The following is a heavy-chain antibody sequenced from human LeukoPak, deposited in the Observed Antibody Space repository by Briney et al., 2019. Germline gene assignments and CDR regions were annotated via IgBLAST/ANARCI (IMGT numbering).Heavy chain of an antibody. V-gene: IGHV1-46*01. CDR3: ARDSESGTTSGFDY. CDR2: INPSAGST. Sequence: ASVKVSCKASGYTFTTYYMHWVRQAPGQGLEWMGIINPSAGSTSYAQKLQGRVTMTTDTSTSTAYMELRSLRSDDTAVYYCARDSESGTTSGFDYWGQGTLVTVSS. D-gene: IGHD1-7*01. CDR1: GYTFTTYY. J-gene: IGHJ4*02.